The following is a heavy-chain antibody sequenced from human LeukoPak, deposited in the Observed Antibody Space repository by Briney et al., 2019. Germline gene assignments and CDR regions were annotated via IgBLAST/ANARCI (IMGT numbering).Heavy chain of an antibody. CDR2: IYTSGSI. J-gene: IGHJ5*02. CDR3: ARVKTTMTTMDWFDP. V-gene: IGHV4-4*07. D-gene: IGHD4-17*01. CDR1: GGSISSYY. Sequence: SETLSLTCTVSGGSISSYYWSWIRQPAGKGLEWIGRIYTSGSINYNPSLKSRVTMSVDTSKNQFSLKLSSVTAADTAVYYCARVKTTMTTMDWFDPWGQGTLVTVSS.